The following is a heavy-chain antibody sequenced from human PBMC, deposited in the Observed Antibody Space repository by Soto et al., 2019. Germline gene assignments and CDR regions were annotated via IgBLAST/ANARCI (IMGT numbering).Heavy chain of an antibody. D-gene: IGHD6-13*01. CDR2: ISWNSGSI. CDR1: GFTFDDYA. CDR3: AKDMGSSWYGEDFDY. V-gene: IGHV3-9*01. J-gene: IGHJ4*02. Sequence: EVQLVESGGGLVQPGRSLRLSCAASGFTFDDYAMHWVRQAPGKGLEWVSGISWNSGSIGYADSVKGRFTIYRDNAKNSLYLQMNSLRAEDTALYYCAKDMGSSWYGEDFDYWGQGTLVTVSS.